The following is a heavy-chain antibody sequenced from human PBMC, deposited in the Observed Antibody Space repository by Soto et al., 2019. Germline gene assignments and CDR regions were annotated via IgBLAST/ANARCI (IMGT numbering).Heavy chain of an antibody. J-gene: IGHJ4*02. Sequence: QVQLVESGGGVVQPGRSLRLSCAASGFTCRFYPMHWVRQAPGKGLEWVAAISYDRSNEYYTDSVKGRFTISRDNSNNTLYLQMNALRDEDTAVYYCTSVWELRAYSDYWGQGTLVTVSS. CDR2: ISYDRSNE. CDR3: TSVWELRAYSDY. V-gene: IGHV3-30-3*01. D-gene: IGHD1-26*01. CDR1: GFTCRFYP.